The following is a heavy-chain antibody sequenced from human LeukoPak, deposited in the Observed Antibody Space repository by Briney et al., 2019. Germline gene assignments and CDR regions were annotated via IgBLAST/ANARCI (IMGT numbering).Heavy chain of an antibody. Sequence: SETLSLTCTVSGGSISSYYWSWIRQPPGKGLEWIGYIYYSGSTNYNPSLKSRVTISVDTSKNQFSLKLSSVTAADTAVYYCARELGGIFLDPWGQGTLVTVSS. CDR1: GGSISSYY. J-gene: IGHJ5*02. D-gene: IGHD3-16*01. CDR3: ARELGGIFLDP. V-gene: IGHV4-59*01. CDR2: IYYSGST.